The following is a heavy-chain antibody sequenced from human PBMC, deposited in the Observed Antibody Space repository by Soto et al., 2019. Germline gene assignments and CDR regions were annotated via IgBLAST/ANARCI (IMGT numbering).Heavy chain of an antibody. Sequence: DVQLLESGGGLVRWGGSLRLSCVTSGFTFSTYGMTWVRQAPGKGLEWVSYGGSGGSRYYAESVKGRFTISRDNSKNTPSLEMNSLRAEDTATYYCVKFRGRAYPYYYMDVWGKGTTVTVSS. V-gene: IGHV3-23*01. CDR1: GFTFSTYG. CDR3: VKFRGRAYPYYYMDV. D-gene: IGHD3-10*01. CDR2: YGGSGGSR. J-gene: IGHJ6*03.